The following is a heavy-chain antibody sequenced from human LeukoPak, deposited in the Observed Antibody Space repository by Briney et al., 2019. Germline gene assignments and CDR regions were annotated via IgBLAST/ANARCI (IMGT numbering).Heavy chain of an antibody. V-gene: IGHV4-4*07. CDR3: ARGDYYDGGGRNWFDP. Sequence: SETLSLTCTVSGDPMSSYYWNFIRQPAGKGLEWIGRIHTSWTTYYNPSLKSRITMSVDTSRNQFSLRLTSVTAADTAVYYCARGDYYDGGGRNWFDPWGQGTLVTVSS. CDR1: GDPMSSYY. D-gene: IGHD3-16*01. CDR2: IHTSWTT. J-gene: IGHJ5*02.